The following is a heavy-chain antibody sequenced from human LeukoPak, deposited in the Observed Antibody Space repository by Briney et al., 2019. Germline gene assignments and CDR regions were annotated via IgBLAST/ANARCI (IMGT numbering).Heavy chain of an antibody. Sequence: PGGSLRLSCAASGFTFNIFAINWVRQAPGKGLEYVSAVIVDGGSTYYANSVKGRFTISRDNSKNMLYLQMGSLRGDDMAVYYCARRQCTSSSCYLDYWGQGTLVTVSS. J-gene: IGHJ4*02. D-gene: IGHD2-2*01. CDR3: ARRQCTSSSCYLDY. V-gene: IGHV3-64*01. CDR2: VIVDGGST. CDR1: GFTFNIFA.